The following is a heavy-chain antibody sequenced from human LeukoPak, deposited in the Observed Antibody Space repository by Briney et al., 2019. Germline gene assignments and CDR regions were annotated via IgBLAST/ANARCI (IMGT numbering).Heavy chain of an antibody. V-gene: IGHV6-1*01. D-gene: IGHD3-10*01. Sequence: SQTLSLTCAISGDSVSSDSAAWNWVRQSPSRGLEWLGRTYYRSKWYNDYAVSVAGRITINPDTSKNQFSLKLSSVTAADTAVYYCARGRRITYGSGSYYMPHRGLDPWGQGTLVTVSS. J-gene: IGHJ5*02. CDR2: TYYRSKWYN. CDR1: GDSVSSDSAA. CDR3: ARGRRITYGSGSYYMPHRGLDP.